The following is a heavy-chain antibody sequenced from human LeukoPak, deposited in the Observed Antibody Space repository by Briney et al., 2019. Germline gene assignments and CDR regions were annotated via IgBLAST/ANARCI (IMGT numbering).Heavy chain of an antibody. Sequence: SETLSLTCTVPGGSISSYYWNWIRQPPGKGLGWIGYIYYSGSTNYNPSLKSRVTISVDTSKNQFSLKLSSVTAADTAVYYCARGADSSGYYSIFYFDYWGQGTLVTVSS. V-gene: IGHV4-59*01. CDR1: GGSISSYY. CDR3: ARGADSSGYYSIFYFDY. D-gene: IGHD3-22*01. CDR2: IYYSGST. J-gene: IGHJ4*02.